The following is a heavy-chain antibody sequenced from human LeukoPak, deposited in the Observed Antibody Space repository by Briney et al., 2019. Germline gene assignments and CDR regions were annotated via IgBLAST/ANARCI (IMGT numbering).Heavy chain of an antibody. CDR3: AKDYQLPYGGFDC. CDR1: GFTFSTYA. Sequence: GGPLRLSCAASGFTFSTYAIHWGRQAPGKGLQWLAFIRYDGSKKTYGDSVKGRFTISRDNSKNTVYLQMNSLRAEDTAVYYCAKDYQLPYGGFDCWGQGTLVTVS. CDR2: IRYDGSKK. J-gene: IGHJ4*02. D-gene: IGHD2-2*02. V-gene: IGHV3-30*02.